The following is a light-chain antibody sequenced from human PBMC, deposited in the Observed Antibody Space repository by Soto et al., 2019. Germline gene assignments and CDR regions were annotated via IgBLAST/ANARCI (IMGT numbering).Light chain of an antibody. CDR3: QTWGTGFRV. V-gene: IGLV4-69*01. J-gene: IGLJ3*02. CDR2: VNSDGSH. Sequence: QLVLTQSPSASASLGASVKLTCTLSSGHKKYAIAWHQQQPQKGPRYLMNVNSDGSHSKGDGIPDRFSGSSSGTERYPIISSLQSEDEADYYCQTWGTGFRVFGGGTKLTVL. CDR1: SGHKKYA.